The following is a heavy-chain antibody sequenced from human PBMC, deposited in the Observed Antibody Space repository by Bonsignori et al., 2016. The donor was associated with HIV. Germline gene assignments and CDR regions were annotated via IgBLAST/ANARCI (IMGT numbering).Heavy chain of an antibody. CDR2: IYYSGST. CDR3: ARVPTIYGSGSYYPTDAFDI. D-gene: IGHD3-10*01. V-gene: IGHV4-59*01. J-gene: IGHJ3*02. Sequence: WIRQPPGKGLEWIGYIYYSGSTNYNPSLKSRVTISVDTSKNQFSLKLSSVTAADTAVYYCARVPTIYGSGSYYPTDAFDIWGQGTMVTVSS.